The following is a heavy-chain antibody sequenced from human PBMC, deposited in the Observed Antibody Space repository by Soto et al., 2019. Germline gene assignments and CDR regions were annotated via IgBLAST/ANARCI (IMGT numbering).Heavy chain of an antibody. D-gene: IGHD4-17*01. J-gene: IGHJ4*02. V-gene: IGHV3-23*01. Sequence: PGGSLRLSCAASGFTFNNYAMNWVRQAPGKGLEWVSGISGSGGSTYYADSAKGRFTISRDNSKNTLYLQMNSLRAEGTAVYYCAKDHKTTVTSWGYFDYWGQGTLVTVSS. CDR1: GFTFNNYA. CDR3: AKDHKTTVTSWGYFDY. CDR2: ISGSGGST.